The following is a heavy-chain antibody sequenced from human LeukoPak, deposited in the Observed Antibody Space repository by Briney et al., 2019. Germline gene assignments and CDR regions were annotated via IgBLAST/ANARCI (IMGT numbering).Heavy chain of an antibody. Sequence: SETLSLTCTVSGGSISSGGYYWSWIRQHPGKGLEWIGYIYYSGSTYYNPSLKSRVTISVDTSKNQFSLKLSSVTAADTAVYYCARHSNWKAGVDWFDPWGQGTLVTVSS. V-gene: IGHV4-31*03. CDR2: IYYSGST. D-gene: IGHD1-20*01. CDR3: ARHSNWKAGVDWFDP. J-gene: IGHJ5*02. CDR1: GGSISSGGYY.